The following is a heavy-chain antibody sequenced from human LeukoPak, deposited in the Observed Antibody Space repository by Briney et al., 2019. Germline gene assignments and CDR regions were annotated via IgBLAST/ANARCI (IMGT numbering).Heavy chain of an antibody. D-gene: IGHD6-13*01. CDR1: GFTFSSYG. V-gene: IGHV3-30*02. Sequence: GGSLRLSCAASGFTFSSYGMHWVRQAPGKGLEWVAFIRYDGSNKYYADSVKGRFTISRDNSKNTLYLQMNSLRAEDTAVYYCVKDFSSSWHAGIDYWGQGTLVTVSS. CDR3: VKDFSSSWHAGIDY. J-gene: IGHJ4*02. CDR2: IRYDGSNK.